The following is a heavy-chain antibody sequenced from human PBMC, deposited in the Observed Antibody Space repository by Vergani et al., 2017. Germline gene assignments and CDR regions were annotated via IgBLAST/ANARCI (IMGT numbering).Heavy chain of an antibody. V-gene: IGHV1-69*12. J-gene: IGHJ6*02. D-gene: IGHD2-2*01. CDR3: ARDSRALSIVVVPAAHPMDV. CDR1: GGPFSSYA. Sequence: QVQLVQSGAEVKKPGSSVKVSCKASGGPFSSYAISWVRQAPGQGLEWMGGIIPIFGTANYAQKFQGRVTITAEESTSTAYMELSSLRSEDTAVYYCARDSRALSIVVVPAAHPMDVWGQGTTVTVSS. CDR2: IIPIFGTA.